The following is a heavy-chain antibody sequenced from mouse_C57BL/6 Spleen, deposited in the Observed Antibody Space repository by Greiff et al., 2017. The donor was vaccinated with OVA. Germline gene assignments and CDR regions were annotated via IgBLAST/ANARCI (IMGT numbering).Heavy chain of an antibody. D-gene: IGHD2-12*01. V-gene: IGHV5-17*01. CDR1: GFTFSDYG. CDR2: ISSGSSTI. Sequence: DVKLVESGGGLVKPGGSLKLSCAASGFTFSDYGMHWVRQAPEKGLEWVAYISSGSSTIYYADTVKGRFTISRDNAKNTLFLQMTSLRSEDTAMYYCARQDYSSWGQGTLVTVSA. CDR3: ARQDYSS. J-gene: IGHJ3*01.